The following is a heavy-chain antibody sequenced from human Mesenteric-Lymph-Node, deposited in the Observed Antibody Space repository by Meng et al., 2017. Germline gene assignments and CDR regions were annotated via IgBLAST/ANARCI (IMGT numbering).Heavy chain of an antibody. CDR3: ARGLLFYGSGSYYKGGYFDY. CDR2: IKQDGSEK. D-gene: IGHD3-10*01. CDR1: GFTFSSYW. J-gene: IGHJ4*02. V-gene: IGHV3-7*01. Sequence: GESLKISCAASGFTFSSYWMSWVRQAPGKGLEWVANIKQDGSEKYYVDSVKGRFTISRDNAKNSLYLQMNSLRAEDTAVYYCARGLLFYGSGSYYKGGYFDYWGQGTLVTVSS.